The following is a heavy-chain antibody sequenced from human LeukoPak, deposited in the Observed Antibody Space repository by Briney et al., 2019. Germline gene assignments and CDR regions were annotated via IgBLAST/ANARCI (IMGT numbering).Heavy chain of an antibody. CDR2: FDPEDGET. CDR3: ATNYIVVVPAARYYGMDV. CDR1: GYTLTELS. V-gene: IGHV1-24*01. J-gene: IGHJ6*02. Sequence: ASVKVSCKVSGYTLTELSMHWVRQAPGKGLEWMGGFDPEDGETIYAQKFQGRVTMTEDTSTDTAYMELSSLRSEDTAVSYCATNYIVVVPAARYYGMDVWGQGTTVTVSS. D-gene: IGHD2-2*01.